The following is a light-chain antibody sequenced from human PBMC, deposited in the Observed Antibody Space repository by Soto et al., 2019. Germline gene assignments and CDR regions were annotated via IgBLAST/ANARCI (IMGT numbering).Light chain of an antibody. V-gene: IGKV3-11*01. CDR3: QQRSNWPLIT. J-gene: IGKJ5*01. CDR2: DAS. Sequence: EIVLTQSPATLSLSPGERATLSCRASQSVSSYLAWYQQKPGQAPRLLIYDASNRATGIPARFSGSGSGTDFSLTISSLEPEDFADYYCQQRSNWPLITFGQGTRLKIK. CDR1: QSVSSY.